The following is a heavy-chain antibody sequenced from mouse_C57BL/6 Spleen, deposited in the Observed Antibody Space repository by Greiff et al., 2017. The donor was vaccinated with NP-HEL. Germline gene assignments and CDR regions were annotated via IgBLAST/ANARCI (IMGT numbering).Heavy chain of an antibody. Sequence: EVQLQQSGPELVKPGASVKISCKASGYTFTDYYMNWVKQSHGKSLEWIGDINPNNGGTSYNQKFKGKATLTVDKSSSTAYMELRSLTSEDSAVYYCARFLTGEYFDYWGQGTTLTVSS. J-gene: IGHJ2*01. D-gene: IGHD1-1*01. CDR3: ARFLTGEYFDY. V-gene: IGHV1-26*01. CDR2: INPNNGGT. CDR1: GYTFTDYY.